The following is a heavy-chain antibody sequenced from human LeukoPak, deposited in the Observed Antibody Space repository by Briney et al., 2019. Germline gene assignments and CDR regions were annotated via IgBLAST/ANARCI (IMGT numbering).Heavy chain of an antibody. CDR3: ARCYYPGP. D-gene: IGHD2-21*01. CDR1: GFTFSRYS. Sequence: GALRLFCAASGFTFSRYSMKWVRQAPGKGLEWVSSISSSSSYIYYADSVKGRFTISRDNAKNSLYLQMNSLRAEDTAVCYCARCYYPGPWGQGTLVTVSS. CDR2: ISSSSSYI. V-gene: IGHV3-21*01. J-gene: IGHJ5*02.